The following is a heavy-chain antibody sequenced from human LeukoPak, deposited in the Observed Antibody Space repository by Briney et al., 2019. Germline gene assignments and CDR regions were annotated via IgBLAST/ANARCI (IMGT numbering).Heavy chain of an antibody. J-gene: IGHJ4*02. D-gene: IGHD3-9*01. CDR2: IWFDGSNK. CDR3: AKGSIDWYYFDY. Sequence: QPGRSLRLSCEASGFSFSTYGMHWVRQAPGKGLEWVALIWFDGSNKHYADSVKGRFTISRDNSKNTMYLQMDSLRAEDTAVYYCAKGSIDWYYFDYWGQGTLVTVSS. CDR1: GFSFSTYG. V-gene: IGHV3-33*06.